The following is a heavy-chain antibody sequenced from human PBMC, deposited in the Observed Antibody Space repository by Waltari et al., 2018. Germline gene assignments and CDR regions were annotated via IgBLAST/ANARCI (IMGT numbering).Heavy chain of an antibody. CDR2: IDSGGDT. J-gene: IGHJ4*02. D-gene: IGHD3-22*01. Sequence: EVQLLESGGGLVKPGGSLRLSCAASGFTFTNYAMSWVRRATGKGRGGVSVIDSGGDTYYADSVKGRFTISRDNSKNTLYLQMNSLRAEDTAVYFCAKEKRISYYDSSGQFDYWGQGTLVTVSS. CDR1: GFTFTNYA. V-gene: IGHV3-23*03. CDR3: AKEKRISYYDSSGQFDY.